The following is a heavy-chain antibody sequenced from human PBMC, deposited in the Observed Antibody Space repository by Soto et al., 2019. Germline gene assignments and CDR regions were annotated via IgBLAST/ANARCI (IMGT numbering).Heavy chain of an antibody. Sequence: PGWSLRLSCVASGFTFADYAMHLVRRIPGKGLEWVAVISYSGDRQYYAESVKGRFTISRDNSKKTLYLQMFSLTSEDSAVFYCARTPAAMITDRYNWFDSWGTGTQVTVSS. V-gene: IGHV3-30*01. CDR1: GFTFADYA. D-gene: IGHD3-16*01. J-gene: IGHJ5*01. CDR3: ARTPAAMITDRYNWFDS. CDR2: ISYSGDRQ.